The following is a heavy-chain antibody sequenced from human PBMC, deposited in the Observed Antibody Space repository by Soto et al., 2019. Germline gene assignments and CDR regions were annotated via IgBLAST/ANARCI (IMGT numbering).Heavy chain of an antibody. Sequence: ASVKVSCKASGYTFTSYAMHWVRQAPGQRLEWMGWINAGNGNTKYSQKFQGRVTITRDTSASTAYMELSSLRSEDTAVYYCARGYCSSTSCYAYELYYYYYYYTDVWGKGTTVTVSS. CDR2: INAGNGNT. CDR3: ARGYCSSTSCYAYELYYYYYYYTDV. J-gene: IGHJ6*03. V-gene: IGHV1-3*01. D-gene: IGHD2-2*01. CDR1: GYTFTSYA.